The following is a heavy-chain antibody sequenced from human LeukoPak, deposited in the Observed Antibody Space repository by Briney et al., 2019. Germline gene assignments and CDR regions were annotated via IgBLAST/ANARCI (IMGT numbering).Heavy chain of an antibody. Sequence: SETLSLTCTVSGGSISSGGYYWSWIRQHPGKGLEWIGYIYYSGSTYYNPSLKSRVTISVDRSKNQFSLKLSSVTAADTAVYYCARSSQWTGFDPWGQGTLVTVSS. CDR2: IYYSGST. V-gene: IGHV4-31*03. CDR3: ARSSQWTGFDP. J-gene: IGHJ5*02. D-gene: IGHD6-19*01. CDR1: GGSISSGGYY.